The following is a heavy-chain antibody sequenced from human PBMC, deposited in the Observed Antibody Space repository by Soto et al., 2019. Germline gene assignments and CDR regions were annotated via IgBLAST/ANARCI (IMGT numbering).Heavy chain of an antibody. CDR1: GGSISSSSYY. V-gene: IGHV4-39*01. Sequence: SETLSLTCTVSGGSISSSSYYWGWIRQPPGKGLEWIGNIYYSGYTYYNPSLKSRVTISVDTSKNQFSLKLSSVTAAGTAVYYCARLVYDSSGYSKYYFDYWGQGTLVTVSS. CDR2: IYYSGYT. J-gene: IGHJ4*02. D-gene: IGHD3-22*01. CDR3: ARLVYDSSGYSKYYFDY.